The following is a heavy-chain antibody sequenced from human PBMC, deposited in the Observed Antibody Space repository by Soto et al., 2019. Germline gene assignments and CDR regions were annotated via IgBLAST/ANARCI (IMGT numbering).Heavy chain of an antibody. J-gene: IGHJ5*02. V-gene: IGHV1-18*01. Sequence: QIQLVQSGAEVRKPGASVKVSCKASGYTFTDHGISWVRQAPGQGFEWMGWISAYNDYTAYAQKFRGRVTMTTDKYTNTASMELRSPTSDATAVYCCAKDRPRLTQNFLAVSWGQGTLVTVSS. D-gene: IGHD2-21*01. CDR3: AKDRPRLTQNFLAVS. CDR2: ISAYNDYT. CDR1: GYTFTDHG.